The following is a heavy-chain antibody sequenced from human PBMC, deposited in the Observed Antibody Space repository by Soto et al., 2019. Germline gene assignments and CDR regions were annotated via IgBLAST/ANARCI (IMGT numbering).Heavy chain of an antibody. V-gene: IGHV1-24*01. CDR1: GYTLTELS. CDR2: FDPEDGET. D-gene: IGHD6-6*01. CDR3: ARTDSSSSVIDY. Sequence: ASVKVSCKVSGYTLTELSMHWVRQAPGKGLEWMGGFDPEDGETIYAQKFQGRVTITADESTSTAYMELSSLRSEDTAVYYCARTDSSSSVIDYWGQGTLVTVSS. J-gene: IGHJ4*02.